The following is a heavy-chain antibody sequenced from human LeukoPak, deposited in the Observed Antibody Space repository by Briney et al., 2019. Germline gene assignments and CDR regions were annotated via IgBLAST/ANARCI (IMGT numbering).Heavy chain of an antibody. CDR1: GFSFSKYW. D-gene: IGHD1-14*01. CDR3: AREDLSLTGSLED. Sequence: GGSLRLSCAASGFSFSKYWMNWVRQAPGKGLEWVASIKQDGSEKYYVDSVKGRLTISRDNAKNSLYLQMNSLRAEDTAVYYCAREDLSLTGSLEDWGQGTLVTVSS. J-gene: IGHJ4*02. CDR2: IKQDGSEK. V-gene: IGHV3-7*03.